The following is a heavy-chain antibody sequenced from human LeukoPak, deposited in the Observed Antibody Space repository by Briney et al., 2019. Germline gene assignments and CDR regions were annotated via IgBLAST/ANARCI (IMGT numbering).Heavy chain of an antibody. V-gene: IGHV4-4*07. J-gene: IGHJ4*02. Sequence: SETLSLTCAVYGGSFSGYYWSWIRQPAGKGLEWIGRIYTSGSTNYNPSLKSRVTMSVDTSKNQFSLKLSSVTAADTAVYYCARDRYDILTGYYYFDYWGQGTLVTVSS. CDR2: IYTSGST. D-gene: IGHD3-9*01. CDR1: GGSFSGYY. CDR3: ARDRYDILTGYYYFDY.